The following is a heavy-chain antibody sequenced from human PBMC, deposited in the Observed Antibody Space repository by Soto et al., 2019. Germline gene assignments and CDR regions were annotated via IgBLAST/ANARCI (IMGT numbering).Heavy chain of an antibody. CDR1: GFTFSSYG. D-gene: IGHD2-15*01. CDR2: ISYDGSNK. CDR3: AKDAWKYCSGGSCYFVY. J-gene: IGHJ4*02. V-gene: IGHV3-30*18. Sequence: QVQLVESGGGVVQPGRSLRLSCAASGFTFSSYGMHWVRQAPGKGLEWVAVISYDGSNKYYADSVKGRFTISRDNSKNTLYLQMNSLRAEDTAEYYCAKDAWKYCSGGSCYFVYWGQGTLVTVSS.